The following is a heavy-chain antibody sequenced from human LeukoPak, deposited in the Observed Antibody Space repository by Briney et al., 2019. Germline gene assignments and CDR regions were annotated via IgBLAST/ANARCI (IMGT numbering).Heavy chain of an antibody. V-gene: IGHV1-69*04. J-gene: IGHJ4*02. Sequence: SVKVSCKASGGTFSSYAICWVRQAPGQGLEWMGRIIPIFGIANYAQKFQGRVTITADKSTSTAYMELSSLRSEDTAVYYCASITTYPEGPYWGQGTLVTVSS. CDR2: IIPIFGIA. CDR1: GGTFSSYA. CDR3: ASITTYPEGPY. D-gene: IGHD3-3*01.